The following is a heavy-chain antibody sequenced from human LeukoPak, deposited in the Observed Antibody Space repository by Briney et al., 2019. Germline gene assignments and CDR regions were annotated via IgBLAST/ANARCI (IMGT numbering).Heavy chain of an antibody. J-gene: IGHJ4*02. CDR3: AREGSYVPDY. D-gene: IGHD3-16*01. V-gene: IGHV4-61*01. CDR2: IYYSGST. Sequence: PSETLSLTCAVSGYSISSGYYWGWIRQPPGKGLEWIGYIYYSGSTNYNPSLKSRVTISIDTSRNQFSLKLSSVAAADTAVYYCAREGSYVPDYWGQGTLVTVSS. CDR1: GYSISSGYY.